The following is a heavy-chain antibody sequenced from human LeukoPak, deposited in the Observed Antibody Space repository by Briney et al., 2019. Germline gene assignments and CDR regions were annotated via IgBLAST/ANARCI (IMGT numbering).Heavy chain of an antibody. V-gene: IGHV3-48*03. Sequence: GGSLRLSCAASGFTFSSYEMNWVRQAPGKGLEWVSYISSSGSTIYYADSVKGRFTISRDNAKNSLYLQMNSLRAEDTAVYYCAREDTAMVSGYYWGQGTLVTVSS. CDR2: ISSSGSTI. CDR1: GFTFSSYE. J-gene: IGHJ4*02. D-gene: IGHD5-18*01. CDR3: AREDTAMVSGYY.